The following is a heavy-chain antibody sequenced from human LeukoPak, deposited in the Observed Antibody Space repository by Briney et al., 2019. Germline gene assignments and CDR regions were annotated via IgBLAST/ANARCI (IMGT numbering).Heavy chain of an antibody. CDR2: IYSGGST. Sequence: GGSLRLSCAASEFSVGSNYMTWVRQAPGKGLEWVSLIYSGGSTYYADSVKGRFTISRDNSKNTLYLQMNSLRAEDTAVYYCARDRWLQSQRYFDYWGQGILVTVSS. J-gene: IGHJ4*02. CDR1: EFSVGSNY. D-gene: IGHD5-24*01. V-gene: IGHV3-66*01. CDR3: ARDRWLQSQRYFDY.